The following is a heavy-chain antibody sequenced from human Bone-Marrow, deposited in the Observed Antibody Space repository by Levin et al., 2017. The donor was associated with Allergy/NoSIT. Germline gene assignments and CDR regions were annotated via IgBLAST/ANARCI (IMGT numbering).Heavy chain of an antibody. CDR1: GASISSNDYY. Sequence: SETLSLTCTVSGASISSNDYYWSWIRQPPGKGLEWIGYIYSSGNTHYNPPLKSRVTMSLDASKNQISLKLNSVTAADTAVYYCARDRDYYDSSGYDIVYYGMDVWGQGTTVTVSS. V-gene: IGHV4-30-4*01. CDR2: IYSSGNT. J-gene: IGHJ6*02. D-gene: IGHD3-22*01. CDR3: ARDRDYYDSSGYDIVYYGMDV.